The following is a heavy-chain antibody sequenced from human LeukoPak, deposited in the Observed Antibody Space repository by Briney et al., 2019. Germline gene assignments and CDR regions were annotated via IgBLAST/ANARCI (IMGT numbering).Heavy chain of an antibody. CDR3: ARDLVYCSRTSCGWFDP. V-gene: IGHV4-4*07. Sequence: PSETLSLTCTVSGGSISSYYWSWIRQPAGKGLEWIGRIYTSGSTNYNPSLKSRVTMSVDTSKNQFSLKLSSVTAADTAVYYCARDLVYCSRTSCGWFDPWGQGTLVTVSS. J-gene: IGHJ5*02. CDR2: IYTSGST. D-gene: IGHD2-2*01. CDR1: GGSISSYY.